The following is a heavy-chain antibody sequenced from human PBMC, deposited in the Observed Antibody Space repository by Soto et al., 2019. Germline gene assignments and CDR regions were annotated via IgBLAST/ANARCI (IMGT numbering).Heavy chain of an antibody. CDR3: ARDLGATPYYYYYGMDV. J-gene: IGHJ6*02. Sequence: LRLSCAASGFTFSSYAMHWVRQAPGKGLEWVAVISYDGSNKYYADSVKGRFTISRDNSKNTLYLQMNSLRAEDTAVYYCARDLGATPYYYYYGMDVWGQGTTVTVSS. CDR1: GFTFSSYA. D-gene: IGHD3-16*01. V-gene: IGHV3-30-3*01. CDR2: ISYDGSNK.